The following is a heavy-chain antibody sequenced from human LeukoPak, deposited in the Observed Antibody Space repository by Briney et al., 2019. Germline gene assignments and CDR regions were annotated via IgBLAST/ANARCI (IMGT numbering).Heavy chain of an antibody. CDR3: AKDQVAVAGQIDY. J-gene: IGHJ4*02. D-gene: IGHD6-19*01. CDR1: GFTFSSYA. Sequence: GGSLRLSCAASGFTFSSYAMSWVRQAPGKGLEWVSAISGSGGSTYYADSVKGRFTISRDNSKNTLYLQMNSLRAADTAVYYWAKDQVAVAGQIDYWGQGTLVTVSS. V-gene: IGHV3-23*01. CDR2: ISGSGGST.